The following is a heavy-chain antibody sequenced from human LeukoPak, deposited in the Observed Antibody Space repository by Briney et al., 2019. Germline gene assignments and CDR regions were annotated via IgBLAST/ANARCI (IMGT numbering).Heavy chain of an antibody. D-gene: IGHD1-26*01. CDR2: INAGNGNT. CDR3: ARTPGTIVGATTAYWFDP. J-gene: IGHJ5*02. V-gene: IGHV1-3*01. CDR1: GYTFTSYA. Sequence: ASVTVSCTASGYTFTSYAMHWVRQAPGQRLEWMGWINAGNGNTKYSQKFQDRVTITRDTSASTAYMELSGLRSEDTAVYYCARTPGTIVGATTAYWFDPWGQGTLVTVSS.